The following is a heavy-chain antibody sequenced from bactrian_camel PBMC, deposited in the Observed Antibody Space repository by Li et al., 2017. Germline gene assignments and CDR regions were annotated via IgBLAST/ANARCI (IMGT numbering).Heavy chain of an antibody. D-gene: IGHD3*01. CDR2: IDSDGDD. V-gene: IGHV3S53*01. CDR1: GYLYATYK. Sequence: QVQLVESGGGSVEAGGSLRLSCAASGYLYATYKMGWFRQSPGKRSEGIASIDSDGDDSYADSVKGRFTISKGDDKSSVYLQMDGLKPDDSAVYYCAWDHDTKTAVRFYDVPEFRYKGQGTQVTVS. J-gene: IGHJ4*01.